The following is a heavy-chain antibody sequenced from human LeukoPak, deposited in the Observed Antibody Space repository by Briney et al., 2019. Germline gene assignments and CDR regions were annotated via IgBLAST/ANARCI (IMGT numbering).Heavy chain of an antibody. CDR2: FDPEDGET. V-gene: IGHV1-24*01. D-gene: IGHD1-1*01. CDR3: ATAQLGYWYLDL. J-gene: IGHJ2*01. Sequence: GASVKVSCKVSGYTLTELSMHWVRQAPGKGLEWMGGFDPEDGETIYAQKFQGRVTMTEDTSTDTAYMELSSLRSEDTAVYYCATAQLGYWYLDLWGRGTLVTVSS. CDR1: GYTLTELS.